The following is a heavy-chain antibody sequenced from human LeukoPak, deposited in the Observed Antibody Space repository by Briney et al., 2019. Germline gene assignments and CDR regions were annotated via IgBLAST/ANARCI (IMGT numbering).Heavy chain of an antibody. Sequence: SETLSLTCAVYSGSFSGYYWSWIRQPAGKGLEWIGRIYTSGSTNYNPSLKSRVTISVDTSKNQFSLKLSSVTAADTAVYYCARDRLQLQSWGQGTLVTVSS. CDR2: IYTSGST. J-gene: IGHJ5*02. CDR1: SGSFSGYY. V-gene: IGHV4-4*07. D-gene: IGHD1-1*01. CDR3: ARDRLQLQS.